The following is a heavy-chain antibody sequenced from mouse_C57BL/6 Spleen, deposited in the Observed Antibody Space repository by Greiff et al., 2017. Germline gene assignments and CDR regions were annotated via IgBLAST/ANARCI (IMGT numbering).Heavy chain of an antibody. CDR3: ARGNAY. V-gene: IGHV1-26*01. CDR1: GYTFTDYY. Sequence: VQLQQSGPELVKPGASVKISCKAFGYTFTDYYMNWVKQSHGKSLEWIGYINPDNGGTSYNQKFKGKATLTVDKSSSPAYMELRSLTSEDSAVYYWARGNAYWGQGTLVTVSA. J-gene: IGHJ3*01. CDR2: INPDNGGT.